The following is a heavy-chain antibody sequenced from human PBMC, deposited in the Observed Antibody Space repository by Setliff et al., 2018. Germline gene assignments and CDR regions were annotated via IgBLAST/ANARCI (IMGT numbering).Heavy chain of an antibody. D-gene: IGHD3-10*01. V-gene: IGHV4-39*01. CDR2: IYYSGST. CDR1: GGSISSSSYY. CDR3: ARRPTGPGAPFDI. Sequence: PSETLSLTCTVSGGSISSSSYYWGWIRQPPGKGLEWIGSIYYSGSTYYNPSLKNRATISMDPSKIQFSLKLISVTAADTALYFCARRPTGPGAPFDIWGHGTMVTVSS. J-gene: IGHJ3*02.